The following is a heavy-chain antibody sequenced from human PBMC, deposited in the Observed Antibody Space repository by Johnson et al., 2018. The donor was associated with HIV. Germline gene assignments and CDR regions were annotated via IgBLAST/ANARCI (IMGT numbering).Heavy chain of an antibody. Sequence: VQLVESGGGLVQPGRSLRLSCAASGFTFDDYAMHWVRQAPGKGLEWVSGISWNSGSIGYADSVKGRFTISRDNAKNSLYLQMNSLRAEDTALYYCARDRGALPAVAFDIWGQGTMVTDSS. D-gene: IGHD2-15*01. CDR2: ISWNSGSI. J-gene: IGHJ3*02. V-gene: IGHV3-9*01. CDR1: GFTFDDYA. CDR3: ARDRGALPAVAFDI.